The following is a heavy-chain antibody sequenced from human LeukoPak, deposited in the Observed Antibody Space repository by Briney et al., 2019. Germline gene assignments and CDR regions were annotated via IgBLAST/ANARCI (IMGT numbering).Heavy chain of an antibody. J-gene: IGHJ3*02. CDR3: ASYTLDAFHI. V-gene: IGHV4-31*03. Sequence: SETLSLTCTVSGGSFTSGGNYWSWVRQLPGKGLEWMGYIYYSGSVYYNPSLQSRVTISVDTSQSQFSLTLSFVTAADTAIYYCASYTLDAFHIWGQGTAVTVSS. CDR2: IYYSGSV. CDR1: GGSFTSGGNY.